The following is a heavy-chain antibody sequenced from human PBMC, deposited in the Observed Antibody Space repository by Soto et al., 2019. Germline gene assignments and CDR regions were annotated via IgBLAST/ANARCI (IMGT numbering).Heavy chain of an antibody. V-gene: IGHV3-30*18. Sequence: PVGSLRLSCASSGFTFVSYGMHWVRQAPGKGLEWVAGISYNGTSKSYADSVKGRFIISRDNSKSTMYLQMDSLRDEDTATYHCAKEMTTNPFDYWGHGNRVTVCS. CDR1: GFTFVSYG. CDR2: ISYNGTSK. CDR3: AKEMTTNPFDY. J-gene: IGHJ4*01. D-gene: IGHD4-17*01.